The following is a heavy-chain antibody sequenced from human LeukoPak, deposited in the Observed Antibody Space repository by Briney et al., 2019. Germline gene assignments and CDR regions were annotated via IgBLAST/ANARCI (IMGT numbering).Heavy chain of an antibody. CDR1: GFTFRTDG. D-gene: IGHD5-18*01. J-gene: IGHJ5*02. CDR3: TRTGLGYRLGNGLDA. Sequence: GGSLRLSCAASGFTFRTDGMSWVRQAPGKGLEWVSAISASGGTTYYADSVKGRFTISRDTSKNTVYLQMNTLRAEDSALYYCTRTGLGYRLGNGLDAWGQGTQVTVSS. CDR2: ISASGGTT. V-gene: IGHV3-23*01.